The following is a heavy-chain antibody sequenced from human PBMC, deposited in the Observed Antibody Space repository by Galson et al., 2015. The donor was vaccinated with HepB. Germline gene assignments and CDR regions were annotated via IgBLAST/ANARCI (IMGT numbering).Heavy chain of an antibody. CDR3: SSGRITMVRGVIIASYYFDY. CDR2: FDPEDGET. D-gene: IGHD3-10*01. J-gene: IGHJ4*02. V-gene: IGHV1-24*01. CDR1: GYTLTELS. Sequence: SVKVSCKVSGYTLTELSMHWVRQAPGKGLEWMGGFDPEDGETIYAQKFQGRVTMTEGTSTDTAYMELSSLRSEDTAVYYCSSGRITMVRGVIIASYYFDYWGQGTLVTVSS.